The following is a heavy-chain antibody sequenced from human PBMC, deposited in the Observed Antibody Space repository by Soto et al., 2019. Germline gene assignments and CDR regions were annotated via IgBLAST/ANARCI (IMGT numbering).Heavy chain of an antibody. V-gene: IGHV3-53*01. Sequence: EVQLVESGGGLIQPGGSLRLSCAASGFTFSSNDMNWVRQAPGKGLEWVSLVKGRFTISRDNSKNTLYLQMSSLRAEDKAVYYCATRPLLPGAPWGQGTMVTVSS. J-gene: IGHJ3*01. CDR1: GFTFSSND. CDR3: ATRPLLPGAP. D-gene: IGHD3-22*01.